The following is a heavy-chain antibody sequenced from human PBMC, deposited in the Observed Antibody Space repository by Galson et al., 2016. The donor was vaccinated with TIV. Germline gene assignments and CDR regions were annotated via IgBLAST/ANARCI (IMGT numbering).Heavy chain of an antibody. CDR3: ARDRRHCGNECYLYYYYGMDV. CDR1: GFIVSGNY. V-gene: IGHV3-66*02. J-gene: IGHJ6*02. Sequence: SLRLSCAASGFIVSGNYMTWVRQAPGKGPEWVSLIYSDGTTNYADSVKGRFTISRDNSKNTVYLQMNSLRGDDTAVYYCARDRRHCGNECYLYYYYGMDVWGQGTTVTVSS. D-gene: IGHD2-21*01. CDR2: IYSDGTT.